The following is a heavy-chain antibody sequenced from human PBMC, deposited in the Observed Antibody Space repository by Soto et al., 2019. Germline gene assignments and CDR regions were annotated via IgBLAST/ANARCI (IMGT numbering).Heavy chain of an antibody. CDR1: GYTFTGYY. CDR3: ARDLGGIAAAGTYYYYYGMDV. CDR2: INPNSGGT. Sequence: ASVKVSCKASGYTFTGYYMHWVRQAPGQGLEWMGWINPNSGGTNYAQKFQGWVTMTRDTSISTAYMELSRLRSDDTAVYYCARDLGGIAAAGTYYYYYGMDVWGQGTTVTVSS. V-gene: IGHV1-2*04. D-gene: IGHD6-13*01. J-gene: IGHJ6*02.